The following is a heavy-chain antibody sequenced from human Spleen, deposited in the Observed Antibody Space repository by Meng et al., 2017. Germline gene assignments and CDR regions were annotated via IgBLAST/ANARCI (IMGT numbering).Heavy chain of an antibody. V-gene: IGHV3-20*04. CDR1: GFTFGDYG. CDR3: AREGSDSGYGVDL. J-gene: IGHJ6*02. Sequence: GESLKISCAASGFTFGDYGMSWVRQAPGKGLEWVSNINWNGGSTSYADSVKGRFTISRDNAKNSLYLQMISLRAEDTALYYCAREGSDSGYGVDLWGHGTTVTVSS. CDR2: INWNGGST. D-gene: IGHD3-10*01.